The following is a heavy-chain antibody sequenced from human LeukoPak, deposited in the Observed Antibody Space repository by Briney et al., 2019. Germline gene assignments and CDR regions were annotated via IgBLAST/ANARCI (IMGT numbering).Heavy chain of an antibody. J-gene: IGHJ4*02. Sequence: KVSCKASGYTFTSYDINWVRQATGQGLEWMGIIYPGDSDTRYSPSFQGQVTISADKSISTAYLQWSSLKASDTAMYYCARVSTYYYDSSGYPLDYWGQGTLVTVSS. CDR3: ARVSTYYYDSSGYPLDY. CDR1: GYTFTSYD. D-gene: IGHD3-22*01. V-gene: IGHV5-51*01. CDR2: IYPGDSDT.